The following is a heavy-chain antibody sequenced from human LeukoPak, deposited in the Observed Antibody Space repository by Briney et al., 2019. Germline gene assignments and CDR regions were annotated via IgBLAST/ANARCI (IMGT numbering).Heavy chain of an antibody. Sequence: ASVKVSCKASGYTFTGYYMHWVRQAPGQGLEWMGWINPNSGGTNYAQKFQGRVTMTRDTSIRTAYMELSRLRSDDTAVYYCARDLGGDIVVVPAAISGSYYYYYYMDVWGKGTTVTVSS. CDR3: ARDLGGDIVVVPAAISGSYYYYYYMDV. D-gene: IGHD2-2*02. J-gene: IGHJ6*03. CDR2: INPNSGGT. V-gene: IGHV1-2*02. CDR1: GYTFTGYY.